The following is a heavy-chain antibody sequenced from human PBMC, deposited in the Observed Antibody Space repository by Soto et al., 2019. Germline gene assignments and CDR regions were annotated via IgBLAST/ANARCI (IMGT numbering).Heavy chain of an antibody. V-gene: IGHV1-18*04. J-gene: IGHJ1*01. D-gene: IGHD3-10*01. Sequence: ASVKVSCKASGYTFISYGISWVRQAPGQGLEWVGWMSAFTGKADYAQIFQDRVTTTTDTSTSTAYMGLRSLRSDDTAVYYCARDQRYYGSGYYYSDSWGQGTLVTVSS. CDR2: MSAFTGKA. CDR3: ARDQRYYGSGYYYSDS. CDR1: GYTFISYG.